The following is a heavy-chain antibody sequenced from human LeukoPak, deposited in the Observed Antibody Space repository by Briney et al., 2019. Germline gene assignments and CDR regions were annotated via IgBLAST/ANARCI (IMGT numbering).Heavy chain of an antibody. CDR3: ARGSDTAMALAYFDY. V-gene: IGHV4-34*01. D-gene: IGHD5-18*01. Sequence: PSETLSLTCAVYGGSFSGYYWSWIRQPPGKGLEWIGEINHSGSTNDNPSLKSRVTISVDTSKNQFSLKLSSVTAADTAVYYCARGSDTAMALAYFDYWGQGTVVTVSS. CDR2: INHSGST. CDR1: GGSFSGYY. J-gene: IGHJ4*02.